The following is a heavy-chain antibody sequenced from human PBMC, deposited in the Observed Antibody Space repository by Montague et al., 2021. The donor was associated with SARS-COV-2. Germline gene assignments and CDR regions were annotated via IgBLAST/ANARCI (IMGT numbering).Heavy chain of an antibody. CDR2: INHSGST. CDR1: GGSFSGYY. Sequence: SETLSLTCAVHGGSFSGYYWSWIRQPPGKGLEWIGEINHSGSTNYNPSLKSRVTISVDTSKNQFSLKLSSVTAADTAVYYCARGAPTISMIVVVITGAGWCFDLWGRGTLVTVSS. J-gene: IGHJ2*01. CDR3: ARGAPTISMIVVVITGAGWCFDL. D-gene: IGHD3-22*01. V-gene: IGHV4-34*01.